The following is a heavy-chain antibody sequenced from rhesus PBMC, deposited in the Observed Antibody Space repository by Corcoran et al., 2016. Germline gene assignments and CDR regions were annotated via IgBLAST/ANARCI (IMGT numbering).Heavy chain of an antibody. D-gene: IGHD1-44*01. CDR2: INPYSGNT. Sequence: QVQLVQSGAEVKKPGSSVKVSCKASGYTFTDYYIHWVRQAPRKGLEWMGWINPYSGNTKYAQKFQGRVTVTRDTSTSTAYMELSSLRSEDMAVYYCTRSAGRDWYFDLWGPGTPITISS. CDR3: TRSAGRDWYFDL. V-gene: IGHV1S2*01. J-gene: IGHJ2*01. CDR1: GYTFTDYY.